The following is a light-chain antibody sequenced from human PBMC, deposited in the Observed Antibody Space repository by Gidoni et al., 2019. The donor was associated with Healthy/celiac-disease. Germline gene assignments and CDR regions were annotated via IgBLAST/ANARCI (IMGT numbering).Light chain of an antibody. CDR3: QQRSNWLT. J-gene: IGKJ4*01. Sequence: EIVLTQSTATLSLSPGERATLSCSASQSVSSYLAWYQQKPGQAPRLLIYDASNRATGIPARFSCSGSGTDFTLTISSLEPEDFAVYYCQQRSNWLTFGGGTKVEIK. V-gene: IGKV3-11*01. CDR2: DAS. CDR1: QSVSSY.